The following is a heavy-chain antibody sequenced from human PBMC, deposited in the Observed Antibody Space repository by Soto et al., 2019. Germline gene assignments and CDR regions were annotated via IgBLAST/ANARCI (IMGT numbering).Heavy chain of an antibody. V-gene: IGHV3-33*01. J-gene: IGHJ4*02. D-gene: IGHD6-19*01. CDR3: ARTGSSGGYFDY. Sequence: QVQLVESGGGVVQPGRSLRLSCAASGFTFSSYGMHWVRQAPGKGLEWVAVIWYDGSNKYYADSVKGRFTISRDNSKNTLYLQMNSLRAEDTAVYYCARTGSSGGYFDYWGQGTLVTVSS. CDR1: GFTFSSYG. CDR2: IWYDGSNK.